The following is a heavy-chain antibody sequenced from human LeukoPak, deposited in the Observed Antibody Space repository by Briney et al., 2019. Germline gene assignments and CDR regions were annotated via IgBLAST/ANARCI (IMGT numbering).Heavy chain of an antibody. CDR2: ISWNSGSI. D-gene: IGHD6-19*01. CDR1: GFTFDDYA. J-gene: IGHJ4*02. CDR3: AKGGYSSGTPLDY. V-gene: IGHV3-9*03. Sequence: GGSLRLSCAASGFTFDDYAMHWVRQAPGKGLEWVSGISWNSGSIGYADSVKGRFTISRDNAKNSLYLQMNSLRAEDMALYYCAKGGYSSGTPLDYWGQGTLVTVSS.